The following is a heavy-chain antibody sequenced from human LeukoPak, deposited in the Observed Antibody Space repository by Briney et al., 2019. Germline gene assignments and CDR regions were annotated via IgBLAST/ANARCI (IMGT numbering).Heavy chain of an antibody. Sequence: GESLKISCKGSGYRFTSYWIGWVRQMPGKGLEWIGIIYPGDSDTRYSPSFQGQVTISADKSISTTYLQWSGLKASDTAMYYCARHDYYGSENYYNDADYWGQGILVTVSS. CDR2: IYPGDSDT. CDR3: ARHDYYGSENYYNDADY. CDR1: GYRFTSYW. D-gene: IGHD3-10*01. J-gene: IGHJ4*02. V-gene: IGHV5-51*01.